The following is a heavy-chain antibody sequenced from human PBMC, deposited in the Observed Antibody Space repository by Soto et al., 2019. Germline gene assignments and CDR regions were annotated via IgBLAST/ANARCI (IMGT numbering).Heavy chain of an antibody. J-gene: IGHJ4*02. V-gene: IGHV4-39*01. CDR1: GGSISSSSYY. D-gene: IGHD2-8*01. Sequence: SETLSLTCTVSGGSISSSSYYWGWIRQPPGKGLEWIGSIYYSGSTYYNPSLKSRVTISVDTSKNQFSLKLSSVTAADTAVYYCARRYRSGTNGVCCFFDYWGQGTLVTVSS. CDR2: IYYSGST. CDR3: ARRYRSGTNGVCCFFDY.